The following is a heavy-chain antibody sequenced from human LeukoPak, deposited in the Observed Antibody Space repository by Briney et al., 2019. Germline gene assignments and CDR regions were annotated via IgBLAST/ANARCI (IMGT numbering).Heavy chain of an antibody. CDR3: ARVRDYYGSGSYYNPYYYGMDV. CDR1: GYTLTELS. Sequence: ASVKVSCKVSGYTLTELSMHWVRQAPGKGLEWMGGFDPEDGETIYAQKFQGRVTITADKSTSTAYMELSSLRSEDTAVYYCARVRDYYGSGSYYNPYYYGMDVWGQGTTVTVSS. CDR2: FDPEDGET. D-gene: IGHD3-10*01. J-gene: IGHJ6*02. V-gene: IGHV1-24*01.